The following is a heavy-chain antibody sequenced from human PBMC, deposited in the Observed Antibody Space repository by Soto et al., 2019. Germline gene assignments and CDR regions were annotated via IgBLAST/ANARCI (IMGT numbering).Heavy chain of an antibody. CDR1: GGSISDYY. CDR3: ARDREYYDSSGLYFDY. D-gene: IGHD3-22*01. J-gene: IGHJ4*02. Sequence: SETLSLTCSVSGGSISDYYWSWIRQPPGKGPEWIGYTYYGWNTNYNPSLKSRVTISVDTSKNQFSLKLISVTAADTAVYYCARDREYYDSSGLYFDYWGQGTLVTVSS. CDR2: TYYGWNT. V-gene: IGHV4-59*01.